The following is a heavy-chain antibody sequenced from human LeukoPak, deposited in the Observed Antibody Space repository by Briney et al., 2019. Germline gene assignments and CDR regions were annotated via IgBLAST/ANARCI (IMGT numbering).Heavy chain of an antibody. CDR3: ARDNWNDHWFDP. V-gene: IGHV1-69*13. J-gene: IGHJ5*02. D-gene: IGHD1-20*01. CDR2: IFPIFGTA. Sequence: SVKVSCKASGGTFSSYAISWVRQAPGQGLEWMGGIFPIFGTANYAQKFQGRVTITADESTSTAYMELSSLRSEDTAVYYCARDNWNDHWFDPWGQGTLVTVSS. CDR1: GGTFSSYA.